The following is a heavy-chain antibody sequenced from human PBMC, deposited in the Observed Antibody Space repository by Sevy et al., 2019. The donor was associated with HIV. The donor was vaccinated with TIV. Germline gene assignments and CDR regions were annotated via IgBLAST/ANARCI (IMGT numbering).Heavy chain of an antibody. CDR2: ISXYNGNT. D-gene: IGHD6-13*01. J-gene: IGHJ6*02. CDR3: ARVKGEVAAAGSLYYYYXXXDX. V-gene: IGHV1-18*01. Sequence: ASVKVSCKASGXXXTSYGISWVRXAXGQGLEWMGWISXYNGNTNYAQKLQGRVTMTTDTSTSTAYMELRSLRSDDTAVXYCARVKGEVAAAGSLYYYYXXXDXXGQGTTVTVSS. CDR1: GXXXTSYG.